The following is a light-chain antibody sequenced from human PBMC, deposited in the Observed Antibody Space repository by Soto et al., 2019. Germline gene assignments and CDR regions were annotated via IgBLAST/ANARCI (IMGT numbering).Light chain of an antibody. V-gene: IGKV1-13*02. J-gene: IGKJ5*01. CDR1: QGISSA. Sequence: AIQLTQSSSSLSASVGDRVSITCRASQGISSALAWYQHKPGKPPKLLIYDASSLQSGVPSRFSGSESGTDCTLSISSLQPDDFAIYFCQQLNTFPFTFGQGTRLEIK. CDR3: QQLNTFPFT. CDR2: DAS.